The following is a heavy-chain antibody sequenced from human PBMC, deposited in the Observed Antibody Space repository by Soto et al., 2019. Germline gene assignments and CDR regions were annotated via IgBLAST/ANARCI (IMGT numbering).Heavy chain of an antibody. Sequence: GGSLRLSCAASGFTFSSYGMHWVRQAPGKGLEWVAVIWYDGSNKYYAESVKGRFTISRDNSGNTLHLQMDSLRPEDTAFYYCARASYFSEKTAYYAKSFKWFDPWGQGTLVTVSS. V-gene: IGHV3-33*01. CDR3: ARASYFSEKTAYYAKSFKWFDP. CDR1: GFTFSSYG. D-gene: IGHD3-9*01. J-gene: IGHJ5*02. CDR2: IWYDGSNK.